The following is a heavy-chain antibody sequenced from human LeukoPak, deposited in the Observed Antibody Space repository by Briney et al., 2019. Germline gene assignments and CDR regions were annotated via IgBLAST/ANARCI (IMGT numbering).Heavy chain of an antibody. CDR2: ISGSGGST. CDR3: ARDGATAMPFRGGFDY. V-gene: IGHV3-23*01. Sequence: PGGSLRLSCAASGFTFSSYGMSWVRQAPGKGLEWVSAISGSGGSTYYADSVKGRFTISRDNSKNTLYLQMNSLRAEDTAVYYCARDGATAMPFRGGFDYWGQGTLVTVSS. D-gene: IGHD5-18*01. J-gene: IGHJ4*02. CDR1: GFTFSSYG.